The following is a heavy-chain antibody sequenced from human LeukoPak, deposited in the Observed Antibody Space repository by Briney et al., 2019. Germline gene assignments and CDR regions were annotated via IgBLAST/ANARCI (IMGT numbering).Heavy chain of an antibody. Sequence: GGSLRLSCAASGFNFSSYWMHWVRQAPGKGLIWVSHINNDGANTIYAGSVRGRFTISRDNAKNTLYLQMNSLRAEDTAVYYCARDYYDSSGSSLPFDFWGQGTLVTVSS. V-gene: IGHV3-74*01. CDR1: GFNFSSYW. D-gene: IGHD3-22*01. J-gene: IGHJ4*02. CDR2: INNDGANT. CDR3: ARDYYDSSGSSLPFDF.